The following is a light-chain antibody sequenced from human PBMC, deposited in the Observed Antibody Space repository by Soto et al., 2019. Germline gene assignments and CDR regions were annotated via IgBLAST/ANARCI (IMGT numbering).Light chain of an antibody. V-gene: IGKV3-15*01. CDR1: QSVSSY. Sequence: EIVLTQSPGTLSLSPGERATLSCRASQSVSSYYLAWYQQKPGQAPRLFIYGASTRATAIPPRFSGSGSGTEFTLTISSLQSEDFAVYYCQQYDNWPITFGQGTRLEIK. J-gene: IGKJ5*01. CDR3: QQYDNWPIT. CDR2: GAS.